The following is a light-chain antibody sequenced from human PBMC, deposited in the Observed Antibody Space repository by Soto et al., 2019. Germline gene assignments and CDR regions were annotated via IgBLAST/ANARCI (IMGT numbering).Light chain of an antibody. CDR2: GAS. Sequence: DTPMTQSPSTLSASVGDTVTITCRARQNINNWLAWYQQKPEKVPKILIYGASTLEDGVPSRFSGSRSGTEFTLTINSLQPDDFATYYCQRYDGYFGQGTKLEIK. J-gene: IGKJ2*01. CDR1: QNINNW. CDR3: QRYDGY. V-gene: IGKV1-5*01.